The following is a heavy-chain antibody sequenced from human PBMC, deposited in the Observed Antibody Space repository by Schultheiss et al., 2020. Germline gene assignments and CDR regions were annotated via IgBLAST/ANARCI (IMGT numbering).Heavy chain of an antibody. CDR2: TRDKANSYTT. J-gene: IGHJ4*02. CDR3: TRGRHGMGVDYFDY. V-gene: IGHV3-72*01. CDR1: GFTFSDHY. Sequence: GRSLRLSCAASGFTFSDHYMDWVRQAPGKGLEWVGRTRDKANSYTTQYAASVKGRFTISRDDSKNSVYLQMNSLKTEDTAVYFCTRGRHGMGVDYFDYWGQGTLVTVSS. D-gene: IGHD2-8*01.